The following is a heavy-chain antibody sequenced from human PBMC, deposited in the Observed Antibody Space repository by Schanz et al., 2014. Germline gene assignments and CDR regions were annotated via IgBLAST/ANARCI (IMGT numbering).Heavy chain of an antibody. J-gene: IGHJ4*02. CDR1: GFTFSSYA. V-gene: IGHV3-48*03. D-gene: IGHD2-2*01. CDR2: ICSSGNTI. CDR3: AKDLLYGAPMPLNHLDY. Sequence: EVQLVESGGGLVQPGGSLRLSCAASGFTFSSYAMSWVRQAPGKGLEWVSYICSSGNTIYYADSVKGRFTVSRDNAKNSLYLQMSSLRAEDTAVYYCAKDLLYGAPMPLNHLDYWGQGTLVTVSS.